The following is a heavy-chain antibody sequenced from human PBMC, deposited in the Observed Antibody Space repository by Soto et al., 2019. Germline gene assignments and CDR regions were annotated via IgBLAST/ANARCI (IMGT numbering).Heavy chain of an antibody. CDR2: IIPILKKT. Sequence: GASVKVSCKPSGGTFSYYAIAWVRQAPGQGLEWMGGIIPILKKTNYAERFQGRVTITADESTTTAYMELRSLRSEDTAVYYCARDLRNDNYSTYYYYYGMDVWGQGTTVTVSS. CDR1: GGTFSYYA. V-gene: IGHV1-69*10. CDR3: ARDLRNDNYSTYYYYYGMDV. D-gene: IGHD3-10*01. J-gene: IGHJ6*02.